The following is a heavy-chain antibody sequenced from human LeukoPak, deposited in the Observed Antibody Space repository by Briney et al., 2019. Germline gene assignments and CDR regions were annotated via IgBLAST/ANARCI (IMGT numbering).Heavy chain of an antibody. CDR3: AKDDCSSTSCYSPHY. D-gene: IGHD2-2*01. Sequence: PGGSLRLSCAASGFTLSSYAMSWVRQAPGKGLEWVSAISGSGGSTYHADSVKGRFTISRDNSKNTLYLQMNSLRAEDTAVYYCAKDDCSSTSCYSPHYWGQGTLVTVSS. CDR2: ISGSGGST. CDR1: GFTLSSYA. V-gene: IGHV3-23*01. J-gene: IGHJ4*02.